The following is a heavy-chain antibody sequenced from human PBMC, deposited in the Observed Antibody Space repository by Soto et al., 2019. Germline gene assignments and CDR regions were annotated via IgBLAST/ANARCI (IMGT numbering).Heavy chain of an antibody. D-gene: IGHD3-3*01. CDR1: GGSISSSNW. Sequence: PSETLSLTCAVSGGSISSSNWWSWVRQPPGKGLEWIGEIYHSGSTNYNPSLKSRVTISVDKSKNQFSLKLSSVTAADTAVYYCARRNDFWSGYYLNWFDPWGQGTLVTVSS. CDR3: ARRNDFWSGYYLNWFDP. V-gene: IGHV4-4*02. CDR2: IYHSGST. J-gene: IGHJ5*02.